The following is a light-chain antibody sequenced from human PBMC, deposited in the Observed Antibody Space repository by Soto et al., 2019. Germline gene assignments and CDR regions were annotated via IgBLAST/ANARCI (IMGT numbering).Light chain of an antibody. V-gene: IGKV3-20*01. Sequence: ELELTQSRDTLSLSPGQRATLSCRASQSVSSSYLAWYQQKPGQAPRLLIYGASSRATGIPDRFSGSGSGTDFTLTISRLEPEAVAVYYCQHYGSSPTFGGGTKVDIK. CDR1: QSVSSSY. CDR3: QHYGSSPT. CDR2: GAS. J-gene: IGKJ4*01.